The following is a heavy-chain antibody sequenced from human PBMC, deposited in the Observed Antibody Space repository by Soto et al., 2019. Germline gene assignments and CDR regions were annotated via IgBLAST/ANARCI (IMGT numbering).Heavy chain of an antibody. V-gene: IGHV3-21*01. CDR1: GFTFSSYW. CDR3: ARDRGNYYYYYYMDV. D-gene: IGHD3-10*01. CDR2: ISSSSSYI. Sequence: GGSLRLSCAASGFTFSSYWMSWVRQAPGKGLEWVSSISSSSSYIYYADSVKGRFTISRDNAKNSLYLQMNSLRAEDMAVYYCARDRGNYYYYYYMDVWGKGTTVTVSS. J-gene: IGHJ6*03.